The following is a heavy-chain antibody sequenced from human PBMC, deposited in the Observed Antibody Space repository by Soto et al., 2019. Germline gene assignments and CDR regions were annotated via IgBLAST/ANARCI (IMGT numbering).Heavy chain of an antibody. J-gene: IGHJ6*02. D-gene: IGHD6-13*01. V-gene: IGHV4-34*01. Sequence: PSETLSLTCAVYGGSFSGYYWSWIRQPPGKGLEWIGEINHSGSTNYNPSLKSRVTISVDTSKNQFSLKLSSVTAADTAVYYCARGGSSWTYYYYYYGMDVWGQGTTVTVSS. CDR3: ARGGSSWTYYYYYYGMDV. CDR2: INHSGST. CDR1: GGSFSGYY.